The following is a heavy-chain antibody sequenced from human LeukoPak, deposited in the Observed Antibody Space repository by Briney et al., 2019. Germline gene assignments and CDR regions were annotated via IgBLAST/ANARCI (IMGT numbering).Heavy chain of an antibody. V-gene: IGHV4-34*01. D-gene: IGHD2-15*01. CDR3: ARTPHHCSGGSCYYYYMDV. CDR1: GGSFSGYY. CDR2: INHSGST. J-gene: IGHJ6*03. Sequence: SETLSLTCAVYGGSFSGYYWSWIRQPPGKGLGWIGEINHSGSTNYNPSLKSRVTISVDTSKNQFSLKLSSVTAADTAVYYCARTPHHCSGGSCYYYYMDVWGKGTTVTVSS.